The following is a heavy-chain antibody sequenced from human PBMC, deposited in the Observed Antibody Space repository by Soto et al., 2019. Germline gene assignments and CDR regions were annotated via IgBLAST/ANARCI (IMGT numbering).Heavy chain of an antibody. CDR3: ARQAPVYSSRNDWYEP. Sequence: SETLSLTCAVYGWSFSGYYWSWIRQPPGKGLEWIGEINHSGSTNYNPSLKSRVTISVDTSKNQFSLKLSTVTAADTAVYYCARQAPVYSSRNDWYEPWGQGNL. V-gene: IGHV4-34*01. CDR2: INHSGST. D-gene: IGHD6-13*01. J-gene: IGHJ5*02. CDR1: GWSFSGYY.